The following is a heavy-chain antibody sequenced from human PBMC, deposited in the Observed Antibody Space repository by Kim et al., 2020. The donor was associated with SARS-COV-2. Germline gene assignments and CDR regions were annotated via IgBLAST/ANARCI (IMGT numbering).Heavy chain of an antibody. J-gene: IGHJ4*02. D-gene: IGHD6-19*01. V-gene: IGHV3-9*01. CDR3: AKDLETNTGIAVAGPPFDY. Sequence: GRFTISRDNAKNSLYLQMNSLRAEDTALYYCAKDLETNTGIAVAGPPFDYWGQGTLVTVSS.